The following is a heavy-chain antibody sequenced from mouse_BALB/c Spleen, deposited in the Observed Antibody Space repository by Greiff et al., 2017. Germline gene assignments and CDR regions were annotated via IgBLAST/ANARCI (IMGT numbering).Heavy chain of an antibody. CDR1: GYTFTSYW. V-gene: IGHV1S22*01. J-gene: IGHJ2*01. CDR2: IYPGSGST. Sequence: LQQPGSELVRPGASVKLSCKASGYTFTSYWMHWVKQRHGKGLEWIGNIYPGSGSTNYDEKFKSKGTLTVDTSSSTAYMHLSSLTSEDSAVYYFTREGAYFDYWGQGTTLTVSS. CDR3: TREGAYFDY.